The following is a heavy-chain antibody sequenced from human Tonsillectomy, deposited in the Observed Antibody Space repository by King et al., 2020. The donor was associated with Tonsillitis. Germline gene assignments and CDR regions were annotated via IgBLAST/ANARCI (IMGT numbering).Heavy chain of an antibody. J-gene: IGHJ4*02. V-gene: IGHV1-18*01. Sequence: VQLVQSGAEVKKPGASVKVSCKASGYTFTSYGISWVRQAPGQGPEWMGWINTYNDYTTYEQRLQGRVSMTTDTSTRTAYMELRSLRSDDTAMYYCARDWGPGIAAAGIDYWGQGTLVTVSS. CDR2: INTYNDYT. D-gene: IGHD6-13*01. CDR3: ARDWGPGIAAAGIDY. CDR1: GYTFTSYG.